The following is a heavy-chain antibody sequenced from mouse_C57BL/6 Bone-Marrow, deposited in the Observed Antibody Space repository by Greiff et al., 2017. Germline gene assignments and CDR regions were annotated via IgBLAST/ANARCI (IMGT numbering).Heavy chain of an antibody. CDR3: TREEVTSYYFDY. Sequence: QVQLQQSGAELVRPGASVTLSCKASGYTFTDYEMHWVKQTPVHGLEWIGAIDPETGGTAYNQKFKGKAILTADKSSSTAYMELRSLTSEDSAVYYCTREEVTSYYFDYWGQGTTLTVSS. CDR1: GYTFTDYE. D-gene: IGHD2-5*01. CDR2: IDPETGGT. J-gene: IGHJ2*01. V-gene: IGHV1-15*01.